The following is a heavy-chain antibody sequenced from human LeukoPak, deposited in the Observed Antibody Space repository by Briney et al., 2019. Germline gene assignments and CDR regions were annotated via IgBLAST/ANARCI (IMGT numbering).Heavy chain of an antibody. V-gene: IGHV3-13*01. CDR2: IGATGDT. D-gene: IGHD1-1*01. Sequence: GGSLRLSCVASGLTFSSYDMHWIRQAPGKGLEWVSNIGATGDTYYAGSVKGRFTISRENAKKSVYLQMSSLSAGDTAVCFCVLGAYWNDDKNAFHVWGPGTMVTVSS. J-gene: IGHJ3*01. CDR1: GLTFSSYD. CDR3: VLGAYWNDDKNAFHV.